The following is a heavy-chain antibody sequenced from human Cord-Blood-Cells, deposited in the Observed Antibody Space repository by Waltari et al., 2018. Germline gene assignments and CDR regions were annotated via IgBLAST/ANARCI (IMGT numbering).Heavy chain of an antibody. V-gene: IGHV1-2*02. CDR3: AIDLRGEGLDWYFDL. CDR1: GYTFTGYY. Sequence: QVQLVQSGAEVKKPGASVKVSCKASGYTFTGYYMHWVRQAPGQGREWRGLINPNSCGTNDAQKFQGRVTMTRDTSISTAYMELSRLRSDDTAVYYCAIDLRGEGLDWYFDLWGRGTLVTVSS. J-gene: IGHJ2*01. CDR2: INPNSCGT. D-gene: IGHD3-10*01.